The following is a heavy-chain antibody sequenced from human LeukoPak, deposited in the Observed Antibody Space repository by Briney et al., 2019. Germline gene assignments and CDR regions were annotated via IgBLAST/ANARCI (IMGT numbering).Heavy chain of an antibody. V-gene: IGHV3-30*03. CDR2: ISYDGSNK. CDR1: GFTFSSYG. Sequence: PGRSLRLSCAASGFTFSSYGMHWVRQAPGKGLEWVAVISYDGSNKYYADSVKGRFTISRDNSKNTLYLQMNSLRAEGTAVYYCARGDGWFGELSNFDYWGQGTLVTVSS. CDR3: ARGDGWFGELSNFDY. J-gene: IGHJ4*02. D-gene: IGHD3-10*01.